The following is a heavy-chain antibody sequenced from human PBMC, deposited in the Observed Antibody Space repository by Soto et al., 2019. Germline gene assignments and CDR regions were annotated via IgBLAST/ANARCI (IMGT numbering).Heavy chain of an antibody. D-gene: IGHD3-10*01. Sequence: GASVKVSCKVSGYTLTELSMHWVRQAPGKGLEWMGGFDPEDGETIYAQKFRGRVTMTEDTSTDTAYMELSSLRSEDTAVYYCATLYYYGSGSYYGAGRWFDPWGQGTLVTVSS. CDR2: FDPEDGET. J-gene: IGHJ5*02. CDR1: GYTLTELS. V-gene: IGHV1-24*01. CDR3: ATLYYYGSGSYYGAGRWFDP.